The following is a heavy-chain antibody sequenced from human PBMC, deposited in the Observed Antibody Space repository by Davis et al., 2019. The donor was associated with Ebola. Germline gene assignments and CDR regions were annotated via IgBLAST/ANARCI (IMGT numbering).Heavy chain of an antibody. J-gene: IGHJ4*02. D-gene: IGHD2-15*01. Sequence: GGSLTLSCAASGFTVSSNYMSWVRQAPGKGLEWVSSISSSSSYIYYADSVKGRFTISRDNAKNSLYLQMNSLRAEDTAVYYCASLEAGLDYWGQGTLVTVSS. V-gene: IGHV3-21*04. CDR2: ISSSSSYI. CDR3: ASLEAGLDY. CDR1: GFTVSSNY.